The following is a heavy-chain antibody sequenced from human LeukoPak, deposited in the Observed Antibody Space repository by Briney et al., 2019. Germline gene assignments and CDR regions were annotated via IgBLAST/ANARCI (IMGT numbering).Heavy chain of an antibody. CDR2: FDPEDGET. CDR3: ATTGSGNYYYYYMDV. Sequence: GASVKVSCKVSGYTLTELYMHWVRQAPGKGLEWMGGFDPEDGETIYAQKFQGRVTMTEDTSTDTAYMELSSLRSEDTAVYYCATTGSGNYYYYYMDVWGKGTTVTVSS. CDR1: GYTLTELY. J-gene: IGHJ6*03. D-gene: IGHD3-10*01. V-gene: IGHV1-24*01.